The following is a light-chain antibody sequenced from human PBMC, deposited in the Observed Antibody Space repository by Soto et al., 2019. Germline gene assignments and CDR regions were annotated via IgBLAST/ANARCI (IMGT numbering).Light chain of an antibody. J-gene: IGLJ1*01. CDR3: SSYAGSNNFV. Sequence: QSALTQPPSASGSPGQSVTISCTGTSSDVGGYNYVSWYQQHPDKAPKLMIYEVSERPSGVPDRFSGSKSSNTASLTVSGLQAEDEADYYCSSYAGSNNFVFGTGTKVTVL. CDR1: SSDVGGYNY. V-gene: IGLV2-8*01. CDR2: EVS.